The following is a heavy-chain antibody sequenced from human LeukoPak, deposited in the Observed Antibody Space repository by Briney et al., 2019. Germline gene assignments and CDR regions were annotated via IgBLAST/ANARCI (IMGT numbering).Heavy chain of an antibody. V-gene: IGHV4-59*01. CDR2: IYYSGST. CDR3: ARVNTVTTSFDY. J-gene: IGHJ4*02. CDR1: GESISGFY. Sequence: PSETLSLTCTVSGESISGFYWTWIRQPPGKGLEWIGYIYYSGSTNYNPSLKSRVTISVDTSKNQFSLKLSSVTTADTAVYYCARVNTVTTSFDYWGQGTLVTVSS. D-gene: IGHD4-17*01.